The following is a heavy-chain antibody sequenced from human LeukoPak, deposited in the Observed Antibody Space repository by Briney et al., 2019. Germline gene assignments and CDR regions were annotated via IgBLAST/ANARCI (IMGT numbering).Heavy chain of an antibody. V-gene: IGHV3-7*01. CDR3: RRDRGYSTYDC. Sequence: GGSLRLSCTASGFTFSYYWINWVRQAPGKGLAWVASIKQDGREKYYVDSVKGRFTISRDNAKNSLYLQMNNLRAEDTAVYYCRRDRGYSTYDCWGQGTLVTVSS. CDR1: GFTFSYYW. J-gene: IGHJ4*02. CDR2: IKQDGREK. D-gene: IGHD6-13*01.